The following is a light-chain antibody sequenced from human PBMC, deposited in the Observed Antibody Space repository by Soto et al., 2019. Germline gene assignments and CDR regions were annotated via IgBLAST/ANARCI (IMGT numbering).Light chain of an antibody. CDR1: SSDVGNFDV. V-gene: IGLV2-23*01. J-gene: IGLJ1*01. CDR3: CSYADSGTYV. Sequence: QPVLTQPASVSGSPGQSITISCTGSSSDVGNFDVLSWYQQHPGNVPTLIIYAGNRRPSGVSNRFSGSQSGNTASLTISGLQGEDEADYYCCSYADSGTYVFGTGTKLTVL. CDR2: AGN.